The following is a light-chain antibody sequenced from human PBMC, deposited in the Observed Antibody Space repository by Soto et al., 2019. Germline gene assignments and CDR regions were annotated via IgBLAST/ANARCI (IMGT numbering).Light chain of an antibody. CDR1: QSVLYSHNNKNY. CDR3: QQHHSAPQS. Sequence: DIVMTQSPDSLAVSLGERATINCKSSQSVLYSHNNKNYLAWYQQRPGQPPKLLIYWASTRESGVPDRFSGSGSGTDFTLTISSLQAEDVAFYYCQQHHSAPQSFGQGTKVEIK. CDR2: WAS. J-gene: IGKJ1*01. V-gene: IGKV4-1*01.